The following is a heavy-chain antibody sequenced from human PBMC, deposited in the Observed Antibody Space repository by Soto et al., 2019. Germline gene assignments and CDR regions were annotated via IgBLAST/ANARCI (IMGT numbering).Heavy chain of an antibody. Sequence: GASVKVSCKASGYTFTSYSISWVRQAPGQGLEWMGWINAYNGNTTYSKKVQGRPTIRGDESLISSYLELRSWRSEDTGVFFGGRGAMANFDYGGQGTVVPVSS. CDR3: GRGAMANFDY. D-gene: IGHD3-16*01. CDR1: GYTFTSYS. CDR2: INAYNGNT. V-gene: IGHV1-18*04. J-gene: IGHJ4*02.